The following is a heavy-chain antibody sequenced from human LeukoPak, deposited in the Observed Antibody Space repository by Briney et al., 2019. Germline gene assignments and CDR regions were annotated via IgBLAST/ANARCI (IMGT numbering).Heavy chain of an antibody. CDR2: IGSDGTKQ. V-gene: IGHV3-30*04. CDR1: GFIFSDHA. D-gene: IGHD5/OR15-5a*01. CDR3: ARQMTSTRLFDS. Sequence: PGGSLTLSCAASGFIFSDHAFHWVRQSPDKGLEWVALIGSDGTKQYYADSVQGRFTVSRENSKNTLFLQMNTVRADDTAVYFCARQMTSTRLFDSWGQGTLVTVSS. J-gene: IGHJ4*02.